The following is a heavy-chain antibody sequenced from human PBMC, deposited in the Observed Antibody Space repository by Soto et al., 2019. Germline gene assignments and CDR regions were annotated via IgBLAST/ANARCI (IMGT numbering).Heavy chain of an antibody. CDR3: AKSIWYYDILTGYSNFDY. Sequence: PGGSLRLSCAASGFTFSSYAMHWVRQAPGKGLEWVAVISYDGSNKYYADSVKGRFTISRDNSKNTLYLQMNSLRAEDTAVYYCAKSIWYYDILTGYSNFDYWGQGTLVTVSS. D-gene: IGHD3-9*01. CDR2: ISYDGSNK. CDR1: GFTFSSYA. J-gene: IGHJ4*02. V-gene: IGHV3-30-3*02.